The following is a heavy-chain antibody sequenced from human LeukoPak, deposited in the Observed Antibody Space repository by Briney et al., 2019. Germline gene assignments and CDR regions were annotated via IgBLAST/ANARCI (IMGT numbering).Heavy chain of an antibody. J-gene: IGHJ1*01. V-gene: IGHV3-21*01. CDR1: GFTFSSYS. CDR3: ASISGLRLKAEYFQH. CDR2: ISSSSSYI. D-gene: IGHD5-12*01. Sequence: GGSLRLSCAASGFTFSSYSMNWVRQAPGKGLEWVSSISSSSSYIYYADSVKGRFTISRDSAKNSLYLQMNSLRAEDTAAYYCASISGLRLKAEYFQHWGQGTLVTVSS.